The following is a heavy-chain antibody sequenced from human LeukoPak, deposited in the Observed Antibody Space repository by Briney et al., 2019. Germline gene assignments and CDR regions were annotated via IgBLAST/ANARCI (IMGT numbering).Heavy chain of an antibody. CDR1: GYTFTSYY. CDR2: INPSGGNT. D-gene: IGHD2-15*01. Sequence: ASVKVSCKASGYTFTSYYMHWVRQAPGQGLEWMGIINPSGGNTSYAQKFQGRVTVTRDTSTSTVYMELSSLRSEDTAVYYCARDVSYCSGGGCYSYFDYWGQGSLVTVSS. V-gene: IGHV1-46*01. J-gene: IGHJ4*02. CDR3: ARDVSYCSGGGCYSYFDY.